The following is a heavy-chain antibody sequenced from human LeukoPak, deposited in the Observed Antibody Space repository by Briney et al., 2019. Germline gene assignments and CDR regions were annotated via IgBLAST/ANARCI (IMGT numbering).Heavy chain of an antibody. Sequence: GGALTLSCAASRLTLSSYALRWVRQAPGKGREWVSSVCGSGCSTDYADSVKGRFTISRDNSKNTLYLQMNSLRAEDTAVYYCAKTPDFTGYSSGWYTDWGQGTLVTVSS. CDR1: RLTLSSYA. D-gene: IGHD6-13*01. CDR2: VCGSGCST. V-gene: IGHV3-23*01. J-gene: IGHJ4*02. CDR3: AKTPDFTGYSSGWYTD.